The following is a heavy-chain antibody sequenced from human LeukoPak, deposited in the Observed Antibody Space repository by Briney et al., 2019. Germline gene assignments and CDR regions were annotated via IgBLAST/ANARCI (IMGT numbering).Heavy chain of an antibody. J-gene: IGHJ4*02. CDR3: ASQRGYSYGYQY. Sequence: GGSLRLSCAASGFTVSSNYMSWVRQAPGKGLEWVSVIYSGGSTYYADSVKGRFTISRDNSKSTLSLQMDSLRPEDTAVYYCASQRGYSYGYQYWGQRTLVTVSS. CDR2: IYSGGST. D-gene: IGHD5-18*01. V-gene: IGHV3-66*04. CDR1: GFTVSSNY.